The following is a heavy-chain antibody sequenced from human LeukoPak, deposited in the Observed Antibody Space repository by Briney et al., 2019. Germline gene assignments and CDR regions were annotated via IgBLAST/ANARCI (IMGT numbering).Heavy chain of an antibody. CDR1: GFTFDDYA. CDR3: AKEKRGTYSDY. V-gene: IGHV3-9*01. J-gene: IGHJ4*02. Sequence: GGSLRLSCAASGFTFDDYAMHWVRQAPGKGLEWVSGISWNSGSIGYADSVKGRFTISRDNAKNSLYLQMNSLRAEDTALYYCAKEKRGTYSDYWGQGTLVTVSS. CDR2: ISWNSGSI.